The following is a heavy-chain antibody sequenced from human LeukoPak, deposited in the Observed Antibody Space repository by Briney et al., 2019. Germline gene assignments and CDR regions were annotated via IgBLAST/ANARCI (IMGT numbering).Heavy chain of an antibody. CDR3: ARDRCSSTSCYQDY. J-gene: IGHJ4*02. CDR1: GSTFSSYG. Sequence: GGSLRLSCAASGSTFSSYGMHWVRQAPGKGLEWVAVIWYDGSNKYYADSVKGRFTISRDNSKNTLYLQMNSLRAEDTAVYYCARDRCSSTSCYQDYWGQGTLVTVSS. V-gene: IGHV3-33*01. D-gene: IGHD2-2*01. CDR2: IWYDGSNK.